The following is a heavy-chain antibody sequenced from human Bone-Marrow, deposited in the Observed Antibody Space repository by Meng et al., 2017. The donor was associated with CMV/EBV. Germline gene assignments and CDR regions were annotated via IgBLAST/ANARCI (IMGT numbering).Heavy chain of an antibody. CDR3: ARGRKAKYQMLFDVFDI. Sequence: GGSLRLSCAASGFTFSSYSMNWVRQAPGKGLEWVSSLSSGSTYTYYADSLKGRFTISRDNAKNSLYLQMNSLRAEDTAVYYCARGRKAKYQMLFDVFDIWGQGTMVTVSS. CDR2: LSSGSTYT. J-gene: IGHJ3*02. CDR1: GFTFSSYS. D-gene: IGHD2-2*01. V-gene: IGHV3-21*01.